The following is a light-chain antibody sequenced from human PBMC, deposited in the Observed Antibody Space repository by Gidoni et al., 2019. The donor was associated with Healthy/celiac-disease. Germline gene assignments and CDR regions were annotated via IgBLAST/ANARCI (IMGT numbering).Light chain of an antibody. CDR1: QSVSSSY. CDR2: GAS. J-gene: IGKJ5*01. Sequence: EIVLTQSPGTLSLSPGERATLSCRASQSVSSSYLAWYQQKPGQAPRLLSYGASSRATGIPDRFSGSGSGTDFTLTISRLEPEDFAVYYCQQYGSSPMITFGKGTRMEIK. V-gene: IGKV3-20*01. CDR3: QQYGSSPMIT.